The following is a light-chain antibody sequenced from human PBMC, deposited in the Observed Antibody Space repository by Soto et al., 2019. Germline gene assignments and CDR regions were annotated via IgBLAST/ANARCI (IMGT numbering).Light chain of an antibody. V-gene: IGKV1-27*01. J-gene: IGKJ4*01. CDR3: QKYDSVPLS. CDR1: QGISNY. CDR2: AAS. Sequence: DIQMTQSPSSLSASVGDSVTITCRASQGISNYLAWYQQRPGKVPKFLLYAASTLQPGVPSRFSVSGAGTDVTLTISSWQPEDVATYYCQKYDSVPLSFGGGTKVEIK.